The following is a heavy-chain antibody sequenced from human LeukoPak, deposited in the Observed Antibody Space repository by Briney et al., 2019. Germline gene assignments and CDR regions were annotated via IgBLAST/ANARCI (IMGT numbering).Heavy chain of an antibody. Sequence: GGSLRLSCAASGFTFSSDGMHWVRQAPGKGLEWVAVISYDGSNKYYADSVKGRFTISRDNSKNTLYLQMNSLRAEDTAVYYCAKTTISYSRGPLDYWGQGTLVTVSS. CDR3: AKTTISYSRGPLDY. V-gene: IGHV3-30*18. CDR2: ISYDGSNK. D-gene: IGHD5-18*01. CDR1: GFTFSSDG. J-gene: IGHJ4*02.